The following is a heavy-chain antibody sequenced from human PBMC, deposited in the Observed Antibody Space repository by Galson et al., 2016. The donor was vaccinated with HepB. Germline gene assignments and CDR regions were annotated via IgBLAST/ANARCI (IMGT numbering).Heavy chain of an antibody. V-gene: IGHV1-69*13. J-gene: IGHJ6*03. D-gene: IGHD3/OR15-3a*01. CDR1: GDTFSSYV. CDR3: AYRGLYYYYLDV. CDR2: IIPIFDTT. Sequence: SVKVSCKASGDTFSSYVLNWVRQAPGQGLEWMGGIIPIFDTTNYAQKFQDRITITADESSRTAYMELSSLRSEDTAVYSCAYRGLYYYYLDVWGNGTTVTVSS.